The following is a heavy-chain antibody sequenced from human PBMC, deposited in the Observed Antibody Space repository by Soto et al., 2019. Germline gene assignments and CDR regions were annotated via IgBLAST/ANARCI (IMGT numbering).Heavy chain of an antibody. CDR2: ICYTGNIYSNPT. V-gene: IGHV4-39*01. CDR3: ARHARGSYSASNYYFGMDV. Sequence: QLQLQESGPGLVRPSETLSLTCTVSDGSVSSSTYYWGWVRQPPGKGLQWIGSICYTGNIYSNPTYYNPSLKSRVTISVDTSKNLFSLKLNSVTAADTAVFYCARHARGSYSASNYYFGMDVWGQGTTVTVSS. CDR1: DGSVSSSTYY. J-gene: IGHJ6*02. D-gene: IGHD1-26*01.